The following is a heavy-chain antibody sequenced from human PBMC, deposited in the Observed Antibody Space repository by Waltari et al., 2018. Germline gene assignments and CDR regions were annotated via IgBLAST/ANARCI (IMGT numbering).Heavy chain of an antibody. Sequence: EVQLVESGGGLVQPGGSLRLSCAASGFTVSSNYMSWVRQAPGKGLELVSVMYSGGSTYYADSVKGRFTISRHNSKNTLYLQMNSLRAEDTAVYYCARDTAWLYFQHWGQGTLVTVSS. CDR3: ARDTAWLYFQH. CDR2: MYSGGST. CDR1: GFTVSSNY. J-gene: IGHJ1*01. D-gene: IGHD6-19*01. V-gene: IGHV3-53*04.